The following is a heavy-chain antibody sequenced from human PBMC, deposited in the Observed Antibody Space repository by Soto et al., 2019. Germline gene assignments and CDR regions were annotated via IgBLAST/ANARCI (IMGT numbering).Heavy chain of an antibody. D-gene: IGHD5-12*01. CDR3: ARHENSMATITFDY. V-gene: IGHV4-39*01. CDR1: GGSISSSSYY. Sequence: SETLSLTCTVSGGSISSSSYYWGWIRQPPGKGLEWIGSIYYSGSTYYNPSLKSRVTISVDTSKNQFSLKLSSVTAADTAVYYCARHENSMATITFDYWGQGTLVTVSS. J-gene: IGHJ4*02. CDR2: IYYSGST.